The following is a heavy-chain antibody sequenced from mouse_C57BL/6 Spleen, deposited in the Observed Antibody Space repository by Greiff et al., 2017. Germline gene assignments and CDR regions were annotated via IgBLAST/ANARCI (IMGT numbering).Heavy chain of an antibody. Sequence: VQLQQPGAELVRPGSSVKLSCKASGYTFTSYWMDWVKQRPGQGLEWIGNIYPSDSETHYNQKFKDKATLTVDKSSSTAYMQLSSLTSEDSAVYYCASRTDHATLDYWGQGTTLTVAS. CDR1: GYTFTSYW. CDR3: ASRTDHATLDY. D-gene: IGHD3-2*02. V-gene: IGHV1-61*01. J-gene: IGHJ2*01. CDR2: IYPSDSET.